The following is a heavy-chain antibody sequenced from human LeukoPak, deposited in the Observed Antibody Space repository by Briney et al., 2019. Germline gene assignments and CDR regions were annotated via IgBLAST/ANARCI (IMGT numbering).Heavy chain of an antibody. CDR3: PRHGMSGSYTY. Sequence: PSETLSLTCTVSGDSISSYYWSWIRQPPGKGLEWIGCIYTSGSTNYNPSLKSRVAISIDTSKNQFSLKLTSVTAADTAVYYSPRHGMSGSYTYWGQGTLVTVSS. J-gene: IGHJ4*02. CDR2: IYTSGST. CDR1: GDSISSYY. D-gene: IGHD1-26*01. V-gene: IGHV4-4*09.